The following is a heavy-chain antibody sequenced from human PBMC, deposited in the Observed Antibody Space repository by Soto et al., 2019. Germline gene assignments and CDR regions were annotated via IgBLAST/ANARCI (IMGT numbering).Heavy chain of an antibody. CDR2: IWYNGSKK. V-gene: IGHV3-33*03. CDR3: ARQLAAPSAAYAMDV. J-gene: IGHJ6*02. D-gene: IGHD2-15*01. CDR1: GFTFSSYG. Sequence: QVHLVESGGGVVQPGRSLRLSCAASGFTFSSYGMLWVRQAPGKGLEWVALIWYNGSKKYYGESVKGRFTIFRDNSENTLYLEMSSRWVEDTTVYYCARQLAAPSAAYAMDVWGQWTTVTV.